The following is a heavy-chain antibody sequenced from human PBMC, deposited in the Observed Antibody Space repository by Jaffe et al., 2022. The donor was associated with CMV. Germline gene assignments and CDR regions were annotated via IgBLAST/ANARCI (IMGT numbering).Heavy chain of an antibody. V-gene: IGHV3-43*01. CDR3: AKDQIPYITMVRAYAFDI. CDR2: ISWDGGST. Sequence: EVQLVESGGVVVQPGGSLRLSCAASGFTFDDYTMHWVRQAPGKGLEWVSLISWDGGSTYYADSVKGRFTISRDNSKNSLYLQMNSLRTEDTALYYCAKDQIPYITMVRAYAFDIWGQGTMVTVSS. J-gene: IGHJ3*02. CDR1: GFTFDDYT. D-gene: IGHD3-10*01.